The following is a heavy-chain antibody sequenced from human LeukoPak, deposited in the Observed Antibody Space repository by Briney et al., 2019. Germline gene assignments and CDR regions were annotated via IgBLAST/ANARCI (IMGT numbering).Heavy chain of an antibody. CDR3: ARARTADWHWYYGMDV. D-gene: IGHD3-9*01. V-gene: IGHV4-34*01. Sequence: SETLSLSCAVYGGSFSGYYWSWIRQPPGKGLEWIGEINHSGSTNYNPSLKSRVIISVDTSKNQFSLKLTSVTAADTAVYYCARARTADWHWYYGMDVWGQGTTVTVSS. J-gene: IGHJ6*02. CDR1: GGSFSGYY. CDR2: INHSGST.